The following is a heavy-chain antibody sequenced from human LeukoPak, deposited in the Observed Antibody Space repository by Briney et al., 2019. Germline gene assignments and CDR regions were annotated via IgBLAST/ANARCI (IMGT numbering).Heavy chain of an antibody. CDR2: IDNDGSGT. Sequence: QPGGSLRLSCAAAGFTFSNYWMHWARQAPGKGLVWVSRIDNDGSGTSYAESVKGRFIISRDNAKNTLYLQMNSLRAEDTAVYYCARDEYYYDSSGYYHVNWLDPWGQGTLVTVSS. D-gene: IGHD3-22*01. V-gene: IGHV3-74*01. CDR1: GFTFSNYW. J-gene: IGHJ5*02. CDR3: ARDEYYYDSSGYYHVNWLDP.